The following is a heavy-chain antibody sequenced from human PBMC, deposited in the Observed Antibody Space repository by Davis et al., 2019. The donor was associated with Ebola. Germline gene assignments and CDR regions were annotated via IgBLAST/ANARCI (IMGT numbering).Heavy chain of an antibody. CDR2: IYPGDSDT. CDR1: GYSFTSYW. V-gene: IGHV5-51*01. D-gene: IGHD3-10*01. CDR3: AKTHDGSYFYGMDV. J-gene: IGHJ6*02. Sequence: GESLKISCKGSGYSFTSYWIAWVRQMPGKGLEWMGMIYPGDSDTRYSPSFQGPVTISVDQSISTAYLQWSSLKASDTAMYYCAKTHDGSYFYGMDVWGQGTTVIVSS.